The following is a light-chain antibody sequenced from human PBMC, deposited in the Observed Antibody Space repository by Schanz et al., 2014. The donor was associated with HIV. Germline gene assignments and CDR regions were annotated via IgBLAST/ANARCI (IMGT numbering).Light chain of an antibody. Sequence: QLVLTQPPSASGAPGQRVTISCSGSSSNTGSFAVPWPQQPPGTAPKLLIQTDIQRPSGVPDRFSGSKSGTSASLAISGLQSEDEADYYCAAWDDGLNGWVFGGGTKLTVL. V-gene: IGLV1-44*01. J-gene: IGLJ3*02. CDR1: SSNTGSFA. CDR2: TDI. CDR3: AAWDDGLNGWV.